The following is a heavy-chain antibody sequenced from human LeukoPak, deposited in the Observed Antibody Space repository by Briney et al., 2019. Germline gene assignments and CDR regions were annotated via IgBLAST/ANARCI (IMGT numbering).Heavy chain of an antibody. CDR2: IRYDGSNK. D-gene: IGHD6-19*01. Sequence: GGSLRLSCAASGFTFSSYGMHWVRQAPGKGLEWVAFIRYDGSNKYYADSVKGRFTISRDNSKNTLYLQMNSLRAEDTAVYYCAKDLLEQWPQLLNYWGQGTLVTVSS. V-gene: IGHV3-30*02. CDR1: GFTFSSYG. CDR3: AKDLLEQWPQLLNY. J-gene: IGHJ4*02.